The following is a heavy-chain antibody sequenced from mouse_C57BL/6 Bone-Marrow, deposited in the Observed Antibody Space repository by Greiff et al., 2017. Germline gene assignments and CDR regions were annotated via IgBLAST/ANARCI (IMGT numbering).Heavy chain of an antibody. CDR1: GFNIKDYC. Sequence: VQLQQPGAELVRPGASVKLSCTASGFNIKDYCMHWVKQRPEQGLEWIGRINPEDGDTEYAPKFQGKATLTADTSSNTAYLQLSSLTSEDTAVYYGANFYFDYWGQGTTLTVSS. CDR2: INPEDGDT. V-gene: IGHV14-1*01. J-gene: IGHJ2*01. CDR3: ANFYFDY.